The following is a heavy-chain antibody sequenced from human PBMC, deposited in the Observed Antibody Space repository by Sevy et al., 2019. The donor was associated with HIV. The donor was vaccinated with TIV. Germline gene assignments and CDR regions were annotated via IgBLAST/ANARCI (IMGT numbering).Heavy chain of an antibody. V-gene: IGHV1-2*02. Sequence: ASVKVFCKASGYTFTGYYMHWVRQAPGQGLEWMGWINPNSGGTNYAQKFQGRVTMTRDTSISTAYMELSRLRSDDTAVYYCARVPTMIVVVQGDLNAFDIWGQGTMVTVSS. D-gene: IGHD3-22*01. CDR3: ARVPTMIVVVQGDLNAFDI. CDR2: INPNSGGT. CDR1: GYTFTGYY. J-gene: IGHJ3*02.